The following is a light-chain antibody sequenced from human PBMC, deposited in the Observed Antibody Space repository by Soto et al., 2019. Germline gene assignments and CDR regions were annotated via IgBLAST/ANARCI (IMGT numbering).Light chain of an antibody. Sequence: DIQMTQSPSSLSASVGDRVTITCRASQGISNYLAWYQQKAGEVPKLLIFAASTLQSVVPSRFSGSGSGTDFTLTISSLQPEDVATYYCQKYNSAPLTFGPGTKVDIK. CDR1: QGISNY. CDR2: AAS. J-gene: IGKJ3*01. CDR3: QKYNSAPLT. V-gene: IGKV1-27*01.